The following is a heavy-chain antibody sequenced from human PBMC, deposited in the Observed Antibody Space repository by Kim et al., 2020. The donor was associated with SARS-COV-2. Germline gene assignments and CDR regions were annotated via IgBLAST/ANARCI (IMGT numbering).Heavy chain of an antibody. CDR3: ARGLITMVRGVPLYPPHNPYYYYGMDV. CDR2: IIPIFGTA. Sequence: SVKVSCKASGGTFSSYAISWVRQAPGQGLEWMGGIIPIFGTANYAQKFQGRVTITADESTSTAYMELSSLRSEDTAVYYCARGLITMVRGVPLYPPHNPYYYYGMDVWGQGTTVTVSS. V-gene: IGHV1-69*13. CDR1: GGTFSSYA. J-gene: IGHJ6*02. D-gene: IGHD3-10*01.